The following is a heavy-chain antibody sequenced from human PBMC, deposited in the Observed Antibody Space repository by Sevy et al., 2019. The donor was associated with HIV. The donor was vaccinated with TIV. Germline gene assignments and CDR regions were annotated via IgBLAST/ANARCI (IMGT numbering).Heavy chain of an antibody. D-gene: IGHD6-19*01. CDR1: GFTFSNAW. CDR3: TTAIAVAGYYYYYGMDV. J-gene: IGHJ6*02. CDR2: IKSKTDGGTT. Sequence: GGSLRLSCAASGFTFSNAWMSWVRQAPGKGLEWVGRIKSKTDGGTTGSAAPLKGRLTISRDDSKNTLYLQMNSLKTEDPAVYYCTTAIAVAGYYYYYGMDVWGQRTTVTVSS. V-gene: IGHV3-15*01.